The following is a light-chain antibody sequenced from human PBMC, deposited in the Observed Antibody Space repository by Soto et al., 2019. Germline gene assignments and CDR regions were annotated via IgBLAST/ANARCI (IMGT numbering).Light chain of an antibody. V-gene: IGKV3-15*01. CDR1: QSVNSH. CDR3: QQYNNWPRT. Sequence: EIVMTQSPATLSGSPGERATLSCRASQSVNSHLAWYHQKPGQAPRLLIYGASTRATGIPARFSGSGSGTEFTLTISSLQSEEFAVYYCQQYNNWPRTFGQGTKVEIK. CDR2: GAS. J-gene: IGKJ1*01.